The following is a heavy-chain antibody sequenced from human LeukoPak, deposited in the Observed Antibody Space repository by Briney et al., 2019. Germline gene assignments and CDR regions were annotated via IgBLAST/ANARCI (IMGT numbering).Heavy chain of an antibody. V-gene: IGHV3-33*06. CDR2: IWYDGSNK. CDR3: AKIEGYDFWSGYYTGILDAFDI. Sequence: GGSLRLSCAASGFTFTSYGMHWVRQAPGKGLEWVAVIWYDGSNKYYADSVKGRFTISRDNSKNTLCLQMNSLRAEDTAVYYCAKIEGYDFWSGYYTGILDAFDIWGQGTMVTVSS. CDR1: GFTFTSYG. J-gene: IGHJ3*02. D-gene: IGHD3-3*01.